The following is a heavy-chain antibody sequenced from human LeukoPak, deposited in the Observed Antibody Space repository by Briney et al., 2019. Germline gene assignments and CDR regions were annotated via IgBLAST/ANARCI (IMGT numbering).Heavy chain of an antibody. Sequence: ASVKVSCKASGYTFTNFDINWVRQATGQGLEWMGWMNPNSGNTGYAQKFQGRVTMTRNTSISTAYMELSSLRSEDTAVYYCARGVDRTMTTVNYWGQGTLVTVSS. CDR1: GYTFTNFD. J-gene: IGHJ4*02. V-gene: IGHV1-8*01. CDR2: MNPNSGNT. CDR3: ARGVDRTMTTVNY. D-gene: IGHD4-17*01.